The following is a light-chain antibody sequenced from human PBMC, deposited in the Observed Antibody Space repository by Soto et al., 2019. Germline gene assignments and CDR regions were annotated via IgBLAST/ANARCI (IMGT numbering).Light chain of an antibody. CDR2: EVT. J-gene: IGLJ1*01. CDR1: SRDVGGYHY. Sequence: QSALTQPASVSGSPGQSITISCTGTSRDVGGYHYVSWYQHHPGKAPKLLIYEVTYRPSGVSNRFSGSKSGNTASLTISGLQAEDEADYYCSSNTASSTYVFGTGTKVTVL. CDR3: SSNTASSTYV. V-gene: IGLV2-14*01.